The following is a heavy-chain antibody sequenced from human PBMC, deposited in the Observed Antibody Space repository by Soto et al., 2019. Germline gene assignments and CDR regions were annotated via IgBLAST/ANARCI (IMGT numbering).Heavy chain of an antibody. CDR3: ARGPSGDKVHY. Sequence: QVQLQESGPGLVKPSQTLSLTCTVSGGSITSDYSCWSWIRQPPGEGLEWIGHIFDSGTTYTNPSLRSQVALSLDTSKNHFSLTLSSVTAADTAVYYCARGPSGDKVHYWGQGALGTVSS. D-gene: IGHD7-27*01. V-gene: IGHV4-30-4*01. J-gene: IGHJ4*02. CDR1: GGSITSDYSC. CDR2: IFDSGTT.